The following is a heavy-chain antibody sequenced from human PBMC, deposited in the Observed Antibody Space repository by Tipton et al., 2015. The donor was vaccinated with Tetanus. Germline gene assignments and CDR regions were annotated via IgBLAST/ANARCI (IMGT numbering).Heavy chain of an antibody. Sequence: SLRLSCTASGFTFKSYTLNWVRQAPGNGLEWVAAISGSRLTPYYADSVKGRFTISRDNSKNTLSLQLNSLRADDTAIYYCARASYDTLTGYYLDAFDVWGQGTMVTVSS. D-gene: IGHD3-9*01. CDR3: ARASYDTLTGYYLDAFDV. CDR2: ISGSRLTP. J-gene: IGHJ3*01. V-gene: IGHV3-23*01. CDR1: GFTFKSYT.